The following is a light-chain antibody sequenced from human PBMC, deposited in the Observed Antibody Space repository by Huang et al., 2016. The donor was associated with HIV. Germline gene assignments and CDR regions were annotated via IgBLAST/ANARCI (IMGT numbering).Light chain of an antibody. CDR2: WAS. CDR3: QQYYRLPQT. Sequence: DIVMTQSPDSLTVSLGERATIKCRSSQSVLYSSNSKNYFAWFQQKPGRAPRLLIYWASARESGVPDRFSGSGSGTEFTRTIDRLEAEDAAIYYCQQYYRLPQTFGQGTRVEIK. J-gene: IGKJ1*01. CDR1: QSVLYSSNSKNY. V-gene: IGKV4-1*01.